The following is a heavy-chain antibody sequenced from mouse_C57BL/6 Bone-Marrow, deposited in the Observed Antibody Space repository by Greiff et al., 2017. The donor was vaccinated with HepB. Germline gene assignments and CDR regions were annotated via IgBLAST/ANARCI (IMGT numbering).Heavy chain of an antibody. CDR3: ARELFITTVVGYWYFDV. CDR1: GYTFTGYW. Sequence: LEESGAELMKPGASVKLSCKATGYTFTGYWIEWVKQRPGHGLEWIGEILPGSGSTNYNEKFKGKATFTADTSSNTAYMQLSSLTTEDSAIYYCARELFITTVVGYWYFDVWGTGTTVTVSS. CDR2: ILPGSGST. V-gene: IGHV1-9*01. D-gene: IGHD1-1*01. J-gene: IGHJ1*03.